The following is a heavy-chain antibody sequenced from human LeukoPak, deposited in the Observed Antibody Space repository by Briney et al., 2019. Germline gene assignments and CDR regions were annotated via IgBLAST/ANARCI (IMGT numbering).Heavy chain of an antibody. CDR1: GFTFSRYW. V-gene: IGHV3-7*01. Sequence: GGSPRLSCAASGFTFSRYWMSWVRQAPGKGLEWVASIKEDESKKYYVDSVKGRFTISRDNARSSLYLHMNSLRAEDTAVYYCAREYRWGQGTLVTVSS. CDR2: IKEDESKK. D-gene: IGHD3-16*02. J-gene: IGHJ4*02. CDR3: AREYR.